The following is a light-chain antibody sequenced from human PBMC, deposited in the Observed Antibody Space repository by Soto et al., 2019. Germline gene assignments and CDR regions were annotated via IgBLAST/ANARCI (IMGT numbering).Light chain of an antibody. V-gene: IGLV2-11*01. Sequence: QSALTQPRSVSGSPGQSVTIPCTGTSTDIGGYNYVSWYQQHPGKAPKLIIYDVIKRPSGIPDRFSASKSGNTASLTISGLQAEDEADYYCCSYAAYYTYVFGAGTKLTVL. CDR3: CSYAAYYTYV. CDR2: DVI. J-gene: IGLJ1*01. CDR1: STDIGGYNY.